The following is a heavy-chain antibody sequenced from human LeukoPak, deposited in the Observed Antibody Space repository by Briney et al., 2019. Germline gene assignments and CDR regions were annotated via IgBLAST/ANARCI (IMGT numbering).Heavy chain of an antibody. CDR2: IYYSGST. J-gene: IGHJ4*02. Sequence: SETLSLTCTVSGGSISSSSYYWGWIRQPPGQGLEWIASIYYSGSTYYNPSLKSRVTISVDTSKNQFSLKLSSVTAADTAVYYCARHRVGCSGDSCYDFDYWGQGTLVTVSS. D-gene: IGHD2-15*01. V-gene: IGHV4-39*01. CDR1: GGSISSSSYY. CDR3: ARHRVGCSGDSCYDFDY.